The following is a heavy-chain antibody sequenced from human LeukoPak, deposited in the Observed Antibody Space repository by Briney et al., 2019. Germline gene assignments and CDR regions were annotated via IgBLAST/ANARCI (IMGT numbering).Heavy chain of an antibody. J-gene: IGHJ5*02. Sequence: ASVTVSCKASGYTFTGYYMHWVRQAPGQGLEWMGWINPNSGGTNYAQKFQGRVTMTRDTSISTAYMELSRLRSDDTAVYYCAREVHEEDRMLWFDPWDQGTLVTVSS. CDR1: GYTFTGYY. CDR3: AREVHEEDRMLWFDP. CDR2: INPNSGGT. V-gene: IGHV1-2*02. D-gene: IGHD3-10*02.